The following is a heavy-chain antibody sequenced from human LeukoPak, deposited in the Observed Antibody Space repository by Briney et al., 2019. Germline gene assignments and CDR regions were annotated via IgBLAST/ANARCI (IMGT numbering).Heavy chain of an antibody. Sequence: PGGSLRLSCAASGFTFSDLYMDWVRQAPGKGLEWVGRTRNKPNSYTTEYAASVKGRFTISRDDSKNSLFLQMNSLETEDTAVYYCVRDFYESSGSTYYFDYWGQGTLVTVSS. CDR1: GFTFSDLY. CDR2: TRNKPNSYTT. V-gene: IGHV3-72*01. D-gene: IGHD3-22*01. J-gene: IGHJ4*02. CDR3: VRDFYESSGSTYYFDY.